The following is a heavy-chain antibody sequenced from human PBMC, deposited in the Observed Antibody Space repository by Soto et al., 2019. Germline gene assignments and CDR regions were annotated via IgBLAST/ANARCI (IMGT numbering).Heavy chain of an antibody. Sequence: QVQLVQSGAEVKKPGASVKVSCKASGYTFTGYYMHWVRQAHGQGLEWMGWINPNSGGTNYAQKFHGWVTMTRDTSISTAYMELIRLRSDDTAVYYCATAVAGTNYYYYGMDVWGQGTTVTVSS. D-gene: IGHD6-19*01. V-gene: IGHV1-2*04. CDR2: INPNSGGT. CDR1: GYTFTGYY. J-gene: IGHJ6*02. CDR3: ATAVAGTNYYYYGMDV.